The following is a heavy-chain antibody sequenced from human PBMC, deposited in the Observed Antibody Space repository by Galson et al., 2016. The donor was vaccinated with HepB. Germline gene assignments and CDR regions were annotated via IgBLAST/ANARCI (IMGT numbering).Heavy chain of an antibody. Sequence: SLRLSCAASGFIFSNYAMNWVRQAPGKGLEWVSSISGAGGSTYYAGSVKGRFTISRDNSKNTLFLQMSSLRVEDTAVYFCAKDSRLKPSYHQHWGQGTLGTVSS. J-gene: IGHJ4*02. D-gene: IGHD5-18*01. CDR1: GFIFSNYA. CDR2: ISGAGGST. CDR3: AKDSRLKPSYHQH. V-gene: IGHV3-23*01.